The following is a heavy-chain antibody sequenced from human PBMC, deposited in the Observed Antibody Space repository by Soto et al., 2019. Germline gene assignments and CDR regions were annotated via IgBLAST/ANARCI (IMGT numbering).Heavy chain of an antibody. D-gene: IGHD5-18*01. J-gene: IGHJ4*02. Sequence: LRLSCAASGFTFSSYAMSWVRQAPGKGLEWVSAISGSGGSTYYADSVKGRFTISRDNSKNTLYLQMNSLRAEDTAVYYCAKDLEYSYDKFDYWGQGTLVTVSS. CDR3: AKDLEYSYDKFDY. CDR1: GFTFSSYA. V-gene: IGHV3-23*01. CDR2: ISGSGGST.